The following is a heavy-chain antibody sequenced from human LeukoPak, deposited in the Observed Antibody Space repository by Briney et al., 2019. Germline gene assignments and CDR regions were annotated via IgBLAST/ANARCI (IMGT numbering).Heavy chain of an antibody. Sequence: GGSLRLSCAASGFTFSTYSMNWVRQAPGKGLEWLSSISSGGMWIYYADSLKGRFTISRDNSKNTVFLQMNSLRAEDTAVYYCARGGGINYGDYWFDPWGLGTLVTVSS. V-gene: IGHV3-21*01. J-gene: IGHJ5*02. CDR1: GFTFSTYS. CDR2: ISSGGMWI. CDR3: ARGGGINYGDYWFDP. D-gene: IGHD4-17*01.